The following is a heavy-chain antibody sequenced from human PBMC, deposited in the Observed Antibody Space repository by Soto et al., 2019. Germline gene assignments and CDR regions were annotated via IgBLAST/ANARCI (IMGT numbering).Heavy chain of an antibody. V-gene: IGHV3-30*18. CDR2: ISYDGSNK. Sequence: QVQLVESGGGVVQPGRSLRLSCAASGFTFSSYGMHWVRQAPGKGLEWVAVISYDGSNKYYADSVKGRFTISRDNSKNSLYLKMNGLRVEDTAVYYCAKDLLWPGRAYGMDVWGQGTTVTVSS. D-gene: IGHD2-21*01. CDR1: GFTFSSYG. CDR3: AKDLLWPGRAYGMDV. J-gene: IGHJ6*02.